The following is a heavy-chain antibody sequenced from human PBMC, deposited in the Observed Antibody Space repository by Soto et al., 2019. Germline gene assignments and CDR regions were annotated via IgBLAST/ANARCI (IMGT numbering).Heavy chain of an antibody. CDR1: DGSISTYY. CDR3: ARDRQHTYGNCFDP. CDR2: VYNRGNT. J-gene: IGHJ5*02. V-gene: IGHV4-59*01. D-gene: IGHD4-17*01. Sequence: SETLSLTCTVSDGSISTYYWSWIRQPPGKGLEWIGYVYNRGNTKYNPSLKSRVTIWEDMSKNQVSLRLSSVTAADTAIYYCARDRQHTYGNCFDPWGQGTLVTVSS.